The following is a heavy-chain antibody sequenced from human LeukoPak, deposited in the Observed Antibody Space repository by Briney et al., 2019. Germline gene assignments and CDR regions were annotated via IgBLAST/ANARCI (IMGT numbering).Heavy chain of an antibody. CDR1: GFSVSNNY. V-gene: IGHV3-23*01. J-gene: IGHJ4*02. CDR2: ISGSGGST. D-gene: IGHD3-22*01. Sequence: GGSLRLSCAVSGFSVSNNYMNWVRQAPGKGLEWVSSISGSGGSTYYADSVKGRFTISRDNSKNTLYLQMNSLRAEDTAVYYCAKSSYYDSSGFYREYYFDYWGQGTLVTVSS. CDR3: AKSSYYDSSGFYREYYFDY.